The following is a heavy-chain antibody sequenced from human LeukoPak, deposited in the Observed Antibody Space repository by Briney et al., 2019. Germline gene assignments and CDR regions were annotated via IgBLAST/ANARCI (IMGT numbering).Heavy chain of an antibody. CDR3: AKRGVVIRVFLVGFHKEAYYFDS. CDR1: GITLSNYG. Sequence: GGSLRLSCAVSGITLSNYGMSWVRQAPRKGLEWVAGLSGSGGGTNYADSVQGRFTISRDNPKNTLYLQMNSLRAEDTAVYFCAKRGVVIRVFLVGFHKEAYYFDSWGQGALVTVSS. J-gene: IGHJ4*02. CDR2: LSGSGGGT. V-gene: IGHV3-23*01. D-gene: IGHD3-10*01.